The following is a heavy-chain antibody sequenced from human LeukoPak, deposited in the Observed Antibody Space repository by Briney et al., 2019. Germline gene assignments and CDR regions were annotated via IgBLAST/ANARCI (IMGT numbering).Heavy chain of an antibody. CDR2: IIPIFGTA. J-gene: IGHJ6*02. CDR1: GGTFSSYA. CDR3: ARDPYGDYSYGMDV. Sequence: GASVKVSCKASGGTFSSYAISWVRQAPGQGLEWMGGIIPIFGTANYAQKFQGRVTITADESTSTAYMELSSLRSEDTAVYYCARDPYGDYSYGMDVWGQGTTVTVSS. D-gene: IGHD4-17*01. V-gene: IGHV1-69*01.